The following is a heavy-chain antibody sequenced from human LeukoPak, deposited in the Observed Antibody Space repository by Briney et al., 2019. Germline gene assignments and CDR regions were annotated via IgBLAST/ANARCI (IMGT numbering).Heavy chain of an antibody. Sequence: SETLSLTCAVYGGSFSGYYWGWIRRPPGKGLEWIGSIYYSGTTYYNPSLKSRVTISVDTSKNQVSLKLNSVTAADTAVYYCARQLLQQRAFDYWGQGTLVTVSS. V-gene: IGHV4-34*01. CDR3: ARQLLQQRAFDY. J-gene: IGHJ4*02. CDR1: GGSFSGYY. CDR2: IYYSGTT. D-gene: IGHD6-13*01.